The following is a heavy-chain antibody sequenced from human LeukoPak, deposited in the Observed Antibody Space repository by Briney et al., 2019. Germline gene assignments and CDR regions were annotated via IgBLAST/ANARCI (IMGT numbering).Heavy chain of an antibody. D-gene: IGHD2-2*01. CDR2: INHNGNVN. V-gene: IGHV3-7*03. CDR1: GFTFSSYW. J-gene: IGHJ3*02. Sequence: GGSLRLSCAASGFTFSSYWMNWARQAPGKGLEWVASINHNGNVNYYVDSVKGRFTISRDNAKNSLYLQMSNLRAEDTAVYYCARVRYCCSTTCRGAFDIWGQGTMVTVSS. CDR3: ARVRYCCSTTCRGAFDI.